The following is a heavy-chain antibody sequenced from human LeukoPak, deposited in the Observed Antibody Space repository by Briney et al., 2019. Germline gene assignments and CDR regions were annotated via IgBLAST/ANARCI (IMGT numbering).Heavy chain of an antibody. D-gene: IGHD2-15*01. Sequence: GGSLRLSCAASGFTFPTYVIHWVCQAPGKGLEWVAVISQTGSIETYADSVRGRFSISRDNSDSTVYLQMNSLKTEDTAVYYCARDRAVALPTYFYYMDVWGKGTTVIVSS. J-gene: IGHJ6*03. CDR2: ISQTGSIE. CDR3: ARDRAVALPTYFYYMDV. CDR1: GFTFPTYV. V-gene: IGHV3-30*03.